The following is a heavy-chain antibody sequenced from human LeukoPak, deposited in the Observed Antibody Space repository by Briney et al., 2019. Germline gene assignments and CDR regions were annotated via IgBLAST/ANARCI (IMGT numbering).Heavy chain of an antibody. J-gene: IGHJ3*02. D-gene: IGHD3-16*01. CDR3: ARIWLRAFDI. CDR2: IYPADSDT. V-gene: IGHV5-51*01. CDR1: GYCFTNYW. Sequence: GESLKISCKGSGYCFTNYWIAWVRQMPGTGLEWMGIIYPADSDTRYSPSFQGQVTISADKSISTAYLQWSSLKASDTAMYYCARIWLRAFDIWGQGTMVTVSS.